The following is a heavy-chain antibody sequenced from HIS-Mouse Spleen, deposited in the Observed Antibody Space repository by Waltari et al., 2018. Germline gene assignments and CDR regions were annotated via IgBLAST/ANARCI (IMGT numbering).Heavy chain of an antibody. CDR3: AKVGGWYNWFDP. Sequence: QVQLVESGGGVVQPGRSLRLSCAASGFTFSSYGMHWVRQAPGKGCEGVAVIAYDGSNKYYGESGKGRFTISRDNSKNTLYLQMNSLRAEDTAVYYCAKVGGWYNWFDPWGQGTLVTVSS. CDR2: IAYDGSNK. V-gene: IGHV3-30*18. CDR1: GFTFSSYG. J-gene: IGHJ5*02.